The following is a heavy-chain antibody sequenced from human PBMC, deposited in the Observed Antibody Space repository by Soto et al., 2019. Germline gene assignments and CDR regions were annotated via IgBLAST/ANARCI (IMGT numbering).Heavy chain of an antibody. Sequence: PSETLSLTCAVYGGSFSGYYWSWIRQPPGKGLEWIGEINHSGSTNYNPSLKSRVTISVDTSKNQFSLKLSSATAADTAVYYCARVPYDFWSGYYQYFDYWGQGTLVTVSS. D-gene: IGHD3-3*01. CDR1: GGSFSGYY. V-gene: IGHV4-34*01. J-gene: IGHJ4*02. CDR3: ARVPYDFWSGYYQYFDY. CDR2: INHSGST.